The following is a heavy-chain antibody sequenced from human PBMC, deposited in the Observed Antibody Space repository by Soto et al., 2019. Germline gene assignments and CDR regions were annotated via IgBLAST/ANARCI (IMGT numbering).Heavy chain of an antibody. Sequence: SETLSLSCTVSGASITTGNYYWAGFRPPPGKGLQWIGSSSYTGNTYFNPSLRSRVTISVDTSKNQFSMRLTSVTAADTAVYYFARVGYYDGSGYNAFNIWGLGTMVT. J-gene: IGHJ3*02. CDR3: ARVGYYDGSGYNAFNI. CDR1: GASITTGNYY. CDR2: SSYTGNT. D-gene: IGHD3-22*01. V-gene: IGHV4-39*07.